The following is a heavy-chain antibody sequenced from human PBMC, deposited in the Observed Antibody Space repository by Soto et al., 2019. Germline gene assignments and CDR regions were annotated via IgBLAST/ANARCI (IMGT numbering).Heavy chain of an antibody. J-gene: IGHJ4*02. CDR3: GGRWYGSSGYDFGD. Sequence: GESLKISCKGSGYRFTNYWIAWGRQMPRKGLEWMGIIYPDNSDTRYSPSFQGQVTISADKSISTAYVRWSSLKASATAMYYCGGRWYGSSGYDFGDWGKGTRVTVSS. CDR2: IYPDNSDT. D-gene: IGHD3-22*01. CDR1: GYRFTNYW. V-gene: IGHV5-51*01.